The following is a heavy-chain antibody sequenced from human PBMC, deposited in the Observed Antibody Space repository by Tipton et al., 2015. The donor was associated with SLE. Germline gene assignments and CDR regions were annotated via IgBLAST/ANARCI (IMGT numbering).Heavy chain of an antibody. CDR1: GFTFDDYA. CDR3: ARPRPGDDAFDI. Sequence: SLRLSCAASGFTFDDYAMHWVRQAPGKGLEWASGISWNSGSIGYADSVKGRFTISRDNAKNSLYLQMNSLRAEDTAVYYCARPRPGDDAFDIWGQGTMVTVSS. CDR2: ISWNSGSI. J-gene: IGHJ3*02. V-gene: IGHV3-9*01. D-gene: IGHD7-27*01.